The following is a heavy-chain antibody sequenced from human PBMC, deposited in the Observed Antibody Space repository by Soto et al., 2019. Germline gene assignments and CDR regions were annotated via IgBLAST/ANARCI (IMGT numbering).Heavy chain of an antibody. CDR3: ARCLGYCSSTSCSYYYYGMDV. J-gene: IGHJ6*02. CDR2: INSDGSST. D-gene: IGHD2-2*01. V-gene: IGHV3-74*01. CDR1: GFTFSSYW. Sequence: GGSLRLSCAASGFTFSSYWMHWVRQAPGKGLVWVSRINSDGSSTSYADSVKGRLTISRDDAKNTLYLQMNSLRAEDTAVYYCARCLGYCSSTSCSYYYYGMDVWGQGTTVTVSS.